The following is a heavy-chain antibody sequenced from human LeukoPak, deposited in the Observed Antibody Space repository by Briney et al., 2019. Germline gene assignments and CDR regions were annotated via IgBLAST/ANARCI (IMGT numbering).Heavy chain of an antibody. Sequence: PSETLSLTCAVSGGSISNFFWSWVRQPAGKGLECIGRIYSSGTSYYNPSLKSRVTTSVDTSKNQFSLKLTSVTAADTAVYYCARGYGEATREAFDIWGLGTMVTVSS. D-gene: IGHD4/OR15-4a*01. CDR3: ARGYGEATREAFDI. V-gene: IGHV4-4*07. CDR2: IYSSGTS. CDR1: GGSISNFF. J-gene: IGHJ3*02.